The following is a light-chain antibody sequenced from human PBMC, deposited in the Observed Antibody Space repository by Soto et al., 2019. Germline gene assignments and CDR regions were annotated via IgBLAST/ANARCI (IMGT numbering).Light chain of an antibody. Sequence: EIVLRQSPATLSSFPADRVTLSCRASQYINTRLAWYQHRPGQAPRLLLYQTFIRAAGIPARFSGSGSGTKFTLSISSLQSEDSAVYYCQQYNNWPITCGQGTRLEIK. CDR1: QYINTR. CDR3: QQYNNWPIT. J-gene: IGKJ5*01. CDR2: QTF. V-gene: IGKV3D-15*01.